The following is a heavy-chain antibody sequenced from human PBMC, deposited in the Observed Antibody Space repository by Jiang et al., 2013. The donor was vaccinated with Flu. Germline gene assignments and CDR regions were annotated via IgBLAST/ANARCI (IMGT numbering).Heavy chain of an antibody. CDR3: ARLSGYSHGSLRD. D-gene: IGHD5-18*01. CDR1: DGSISYYY. J-gene: IGHJ4*02. Sequence: LLKPSETLSLTCFVSDGSISYYYWSWIRQPPGKALEWIGYIYSSGSTDYNPSLKSRVTISVDTSKNQFSLKLSSVTAADTAVYYCARLSGYSHGSLRDWGQGTLVTVSS. CDR2: IYSSGST. V-gene: IGHV4-59*08.